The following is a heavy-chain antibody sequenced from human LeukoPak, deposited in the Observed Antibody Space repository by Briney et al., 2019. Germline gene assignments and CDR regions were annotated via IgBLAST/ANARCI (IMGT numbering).Heavy chain of an antibody. Sequence: ASETLSLTCAVYGGSFSGYYRSWIRQPPGKGLEWIGEINHSGSTNYNPSLKSRVTISVDTSKNQFSLKLSSVTAADTAVYYCARGLRDDSSGYDKNDAFDIWGQGTMVTVSS. D-gene: IGHD3-22*01. CDR3: ARGLRDDSSGYDKNDAFDI. J-gene: IGHJ3*02. V-gene: IGHV4-34*01. CDR1: GGSFSGYY. CDR2: INHSGST.